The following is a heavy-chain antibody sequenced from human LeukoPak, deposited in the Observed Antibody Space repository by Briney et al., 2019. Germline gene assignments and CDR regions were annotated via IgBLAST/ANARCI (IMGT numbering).Heavy chain of an antibody. CDR3: TTDPVIVVVITTL. D-gene: IGHD3-22*01. J-gene: IGHJ4*02. CDR1: GFTFSNAW. Sequence: GGPLRLSCAASGFTFSNAWMSWVRQAPGKGLEWVGRIKSKTDGGTTDYAAPVKGRFTISRDYSKNTLYLQMNSLKTEDTAVYYCTTDPVIVVVITTLWGQGTLVTVSS. V-gene: IGHV3-15*01. CDR2: IKSKTDGGTT.